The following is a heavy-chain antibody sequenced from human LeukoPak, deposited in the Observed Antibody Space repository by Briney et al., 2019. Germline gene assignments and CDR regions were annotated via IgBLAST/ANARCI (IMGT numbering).Heavy chain of an antibody. Sequence: ETLSLTCAVYGGSFSGYYWSWIRQPPGKGLEWVSAISGSGGSTYYADSVKGRFTISRDNSKNTLYLQMNSLRAEDTAVYYCAKDPQPYYYYYYMDVWGKGTTVTVSS. CDR3: AKDPQPYYYYYYMDV. J-gene: IGHJ6*03. CDR2: ISGSGGST. CDR1: GGSFSGYY. V-gene: IGHV3-23*01.